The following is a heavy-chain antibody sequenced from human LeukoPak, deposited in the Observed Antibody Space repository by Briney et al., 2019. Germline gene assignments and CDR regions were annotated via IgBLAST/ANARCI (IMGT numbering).Heavy chain of an antibody. V-gene: IGHV1-46*01. CDR1: GYTFTSYY. CDR2: INPSGGST. Sequence: GASVKVSCKASGYTFTSYYMHWVRQAPGQGLGWMGIINPSGGSTTYAQKFQGRITMTRDTSTSTVYMELSSLRSEDTAVYFCARGPFGGYSYFQHWGQGTLVTVSS. D-gene: IGHD5-18*01. CDR3: ARGPFGGYSYFQH. J-gene: IGHJ1*01.